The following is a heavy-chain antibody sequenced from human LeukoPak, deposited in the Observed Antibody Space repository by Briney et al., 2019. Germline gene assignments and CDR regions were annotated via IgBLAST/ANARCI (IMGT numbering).Heavy chain of an antibody. D-gene: IGHD2-2*01. CDR1: GGSISSGGHY. CDR3: ARDLSSTSCYDY. V-gene: IGHV4-31*03. CDR2: IYYSGST. J-gene: IGHJ4*02. Sequence: SETLSLTCTVSGGSISSGGHYWSWIRQHPGKGLEWIGYIYYSGSTYYNPSLKSRVTISVDTSQNQFSLKLSSVTAADTAVYYCARDLSSTSCYDYWGQGTLVTVSS.